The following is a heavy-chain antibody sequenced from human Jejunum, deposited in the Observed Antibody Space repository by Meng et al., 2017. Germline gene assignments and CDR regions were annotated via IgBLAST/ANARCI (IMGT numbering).Heavy chain of an antibody. CDR2: IRQGGST. CDR3: ARDIYYYGSGKTNAFDV. CDR1: GYSIRSGYH. V-gene: IGHV4-38-2*02. J-gene: IGHJ3*01. Sequence: SETLSLTCIVSGYSIRSGYHWGWIRQPPGKGLEWIGSIRQGGSTSYSASLKSRVAVSLDTAKNQFSLKLSSVTAADTALYYCARDIYYYGSGKTNAFDVWGQGTMVTVSS. D-gene: IGHD3-10*01.